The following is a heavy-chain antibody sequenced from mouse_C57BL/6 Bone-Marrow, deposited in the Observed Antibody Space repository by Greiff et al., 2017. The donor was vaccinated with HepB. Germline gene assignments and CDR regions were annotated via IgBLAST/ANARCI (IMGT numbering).Heavy chain of an antibody. J-gene: IGHJ1*03. Sequence: EVKVVESGGDLVKPGGSLKLSCAASGFTFSSYGMSWVRQTPDKRLEWVATISSGGSYTYYPDSVKGRFTISRDNAKNTLYLQMSSLKSEDTAMYYCAKGYCYYGSSYWYFDVWGTGTTVTVSS. D-gene: IGHD1-1*01. CDR3: AKGYCYYGSSYWYFDV. CDR2: ISSGGSYT. V-gene: IGHV5-6*01. CDR1: GFTFSSYG.